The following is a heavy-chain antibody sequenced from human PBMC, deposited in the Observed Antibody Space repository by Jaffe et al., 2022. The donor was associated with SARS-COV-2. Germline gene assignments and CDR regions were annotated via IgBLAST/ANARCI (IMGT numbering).Heavy chain of an antibody. D-gene: IGHD5-12*01. CDR1: GFTFSNAW. J-gene: IGHJ4*02. CDR3: TTAERWLQFRYFDY. Sequence: EVQLVESGGGLVKPGGSLRLSCAASGFTFSNAWMSWVRQAPGKGLEWVGRIKSKTDGGTTDYAAPVKGRFTISRDDSKNTLYLQMNSLKTEDTAVYYCTTAERWLQFRYFDYWGQGTLVTVSS. CDR2: IKSKTDGGTT. V-gene: IGHV3-15*01.